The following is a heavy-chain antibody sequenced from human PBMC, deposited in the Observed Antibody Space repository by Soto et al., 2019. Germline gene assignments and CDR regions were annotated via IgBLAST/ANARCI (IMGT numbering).Heavy chain of an antibody. CDR1: GFTFSSYA. Sequence: GGSLRLSCAASGFTFSSYAMSWVRQAPGKGLEWVSAISGSGGSTYYADSVKGRFTISRDNSKNTLYLQMNSLRAEDTAVYYCAKTPDVGVAITHSYYFDYWGQGTLVTVSS. V-gene: IGHV3-23*01. CDR2: ISGSGGST. J-gene: IGHJ4*02. D-gene: IGHD3-3*01. CDR3: AKTPDVGVAITHSYYFDY.